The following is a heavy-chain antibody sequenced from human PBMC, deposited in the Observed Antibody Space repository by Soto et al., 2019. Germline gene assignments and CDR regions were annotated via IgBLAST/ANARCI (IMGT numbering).Heavy chain of an antibody. CDR3: VRSVPAATWAYNGMDV. Sequence: SETLSLTCAVSGGSVESSSCWSWVRQAPGKGLEWIGEIYHSGTFNYNPSLASRVSVSVDKSTNQFSLNLNSVTAADTAVYYCVRSVPAATWAYNGMDVWGQGTT. CDR2: IYHSGTF. CDR1: GGSVESSSC. D-gene: IGHD2-15*01. V-gene: IGHV4-4*02. J-gene: IGHJ6*02.